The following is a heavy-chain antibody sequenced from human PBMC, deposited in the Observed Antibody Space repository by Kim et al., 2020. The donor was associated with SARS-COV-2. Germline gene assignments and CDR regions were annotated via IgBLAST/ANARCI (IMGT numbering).Heavy chain of an antibody. CDR1: GFTFSSYA. J-gene: IGHJ4*02. CDR2: ISGSGGTT. V-gene: IGHV3-23*01. Sequence: GGSLRLSCAASGFTFSSYAMSWVRQAPGKGLEWVSTISGSGGTTYYADSVKGRFTISRDNSKNTLYLQMNSLRAEDTAVYYCATPRHGLLGGWGQGTLVTVSS. CDR3: ATPRHGLLGG. D-gene: IGHD1-26*01.